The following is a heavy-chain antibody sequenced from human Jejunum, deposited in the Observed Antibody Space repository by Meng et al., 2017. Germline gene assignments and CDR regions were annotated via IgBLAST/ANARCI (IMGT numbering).Heavy chain of an antibody. CDR2: IRPDGGTI. V-gene: IGHV3-7*01. CDR3: GRDISRNTNDF. CDR1: GFSFSDYW. Sequence: GGSLRLSCVASGFSFSDYWMTWVRQGPGKGLEFVAKIRPDGGTIYYMDSVRCRFTISRDNAENSLYLQMNSLRAEDTAVYYCGRDISRNTNDFWGQGTLVTVSS. D-gene: IGHD1-1*01. J-gene: IGHJ4*02.